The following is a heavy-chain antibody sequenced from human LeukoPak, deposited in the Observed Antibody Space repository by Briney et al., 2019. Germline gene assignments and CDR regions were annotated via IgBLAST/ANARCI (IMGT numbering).Heavy chain of an antibody. CDR1: GYTFSTYD. CDR3: AKGGVRGYKYGLDYFNY. D-gene: IGHD3-16*01. J-gene: IGHJ4*02. Sequence: ASVKVTCKASGYTFSTYDINWLRQATGQGLEWMGWMNPDRGNTGYAQKFQGRVTITGNASISTVYMELSSLRSEDTAVYYCAKGGVRGYKYGLDYFNYWGQGTLVTVSS. V-gene: IGHV1-8*03. CDR2: MNPDRGNT.